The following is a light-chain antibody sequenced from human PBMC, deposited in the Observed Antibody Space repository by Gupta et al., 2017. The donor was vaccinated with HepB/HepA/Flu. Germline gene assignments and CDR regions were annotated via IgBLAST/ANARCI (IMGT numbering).Light chain of an antibody. CDR2: GTS. J-gene: IGKJ4*01. V-gene: IGKV3-15*01. CDR1: QNVYNS. Sequence: VMTQSPATLSLSPGERATLSCRASQNVYNSLAWYQKKPGQAPRLLIYGTSTRATGIPARFSGDGSGTEFTLSISSLQSEDSAIYYCQQYNNWPPLTFGGGTRVEI. CDR3: QQYNNWPPLT.